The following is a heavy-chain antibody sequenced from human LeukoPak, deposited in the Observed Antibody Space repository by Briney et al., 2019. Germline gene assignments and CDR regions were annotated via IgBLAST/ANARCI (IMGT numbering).Heavy chain of an antibody. CDR1: GGSFSGYY. Sequence: TSETLSLTCAVYGGSFSGYYWGWIRQPPGKGLEWIGEINHSGSTNYNPSLKSRVTISVDTSKNQFSLKLSSVTAADTAVYYCAAHYYGSGSYEYWGQGTLVTVSS. V-gene: IGHV4-34*01. D-gene: IGHD3-10*01. CDR2: INHSGST. J-gene: IGHJ4*02. CDR3: AAHYYGSGSYEY.